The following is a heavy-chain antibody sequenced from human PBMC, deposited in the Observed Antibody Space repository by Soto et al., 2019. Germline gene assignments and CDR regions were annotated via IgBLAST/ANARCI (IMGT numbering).Heavy chain of an antibody. V-gene: IGHV3-48*01. Sequence: PGGSLRLSCAASGFTFSSYSMNWVRQAPGKGLEWVSYISSSSTTMYCADSVKGRFTISRDNAKNSLYLQMNSLRAEDTAVYYCARDYSSVWYFDYWGQGTLVTVSS. CDR1: GFTFSSYS. J-gene: IGHJ4*02. CDR2: ISSSSTTM. D-gene: IGHD6-25*01. CDR3: ARDYSSVWYFDY.